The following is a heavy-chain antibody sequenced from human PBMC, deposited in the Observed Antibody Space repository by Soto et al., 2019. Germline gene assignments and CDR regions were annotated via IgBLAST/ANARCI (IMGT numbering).Heavy chain of an antibody. CDR1: GGSISSYY. J-gene: IGHJ5*02. CDR3: ARQSITMVRGVIMAGNWFDP. D-gene: IGHD3-10*01. V-gene: IGHV4-59*01. CDR2: IYYSGST. Sequence: TSETLSLTCTVSGGSISSYYWSWIRQPPGKGLEWIGYIYYSGSTNYNPSLKSRVTISVDTSKNQFSLKLSSVTAADTAVYYCARQSITMVRGVIMAGNWFDPWGQGTLVTVSS.